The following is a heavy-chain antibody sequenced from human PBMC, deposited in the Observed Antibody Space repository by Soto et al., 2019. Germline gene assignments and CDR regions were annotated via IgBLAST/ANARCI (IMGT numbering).Heavy chain of an antibody. CDR3: ARARIVVPAALLDWFDP. J-gene: IGHJ5*02. Sequence: SETLSLTCTVSGGSISSGGYYWSWIRQHPGKGLEWIGYIYYSGSTYYNPSLKSRVTISVDTSKNQFSLKLSSVTAADTAVYYCARARIVVPAALLDWFDPWGQGTLVTVSS. V-gene: IGHV4-31*03. CDR1: GGSISSGGYY. D-gene: IGHD2-2*01. CDR2: IYYSGST.